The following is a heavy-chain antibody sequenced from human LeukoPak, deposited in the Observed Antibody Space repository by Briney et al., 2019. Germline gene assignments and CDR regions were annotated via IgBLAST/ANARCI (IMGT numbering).Heavy chain of an antibody. J-gene: IGHJ4*02. CDR2: INHSGST. V-gene: IGHV4-34*01. D-gene: IGHD3/OR15-3a*01. CDR3: ARGPSRSSGLFDY. CDR1: GGSFSGYY. Sequence: SETLSLTCAVYGGSFSGYYWSWIRRPPGKGLEWMGEINHSGSTNYNPSLKSRVTISVDTSKNQFSLKLSSVTAADTAVYYCARGPSRSSGLFDYWGQGTLVTVSS.